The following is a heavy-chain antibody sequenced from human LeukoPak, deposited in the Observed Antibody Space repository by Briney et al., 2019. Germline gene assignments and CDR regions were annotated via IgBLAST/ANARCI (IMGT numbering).Heavy chain of an antibody. CDR1: GFTVSSNY. CDR3: ARDRGSYCGGDCYDAFDI. CDR2: IYSGGST. V-gene: IGHV3-53*01. Sequence: GGSLRLSCAASGFTVSSNYMSWVRQDPGKGLEWVSVIYSGGSTYYADSVKGPFTISRDNSKNTLYLQMNSLRAEDTAVYYCARDRGSYCGGDCYDAFDIWGQGTMVTVSS. J-gene: IGHJ3*02. D-gene: IGHD2-21*02.